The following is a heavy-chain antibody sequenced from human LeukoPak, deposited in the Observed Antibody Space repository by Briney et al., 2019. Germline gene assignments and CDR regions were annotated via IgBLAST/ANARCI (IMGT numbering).Heavy chain of an antibody. J-gene: IGHJ4*02. V-gene: IGHV3-48*03. CDR3: ARGRYCTGHNCYFDY. Sequence: PGGSLRLSCAASEFTFRSYEMNWVRQAPGKGLEWISYTNSTGNTIYYVDSVQGRFTISRDNTNNSLYLQMNSLRAEDTAIYYCARGRYCTGHNCYFDYWGQGTLVTVSS. CDR1: EFTFRSYE. D-gene: IGHD2-8*02. CDR2: TNSTGNTI.